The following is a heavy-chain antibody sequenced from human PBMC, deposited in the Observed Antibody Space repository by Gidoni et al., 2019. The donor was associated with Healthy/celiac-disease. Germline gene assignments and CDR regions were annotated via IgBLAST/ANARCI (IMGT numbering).Heavy chain of an antibody. D-gene: IGHD2-2*01. Sequence: EVQLVQSGAEVQQPGESLKLSCKGSGYSFTSYWIGWLLQLPGKGLEGMGIIYPVDPDTRYSPAFQGQVTISAEKSISTAYLQWSSLKASDTAMDYCARHDCSSTSCEWGGDNWFDPWGQGTLVTVSS. CDR3: ARHDCSSTSCEWGGDNWFDP. J-gene: IGHJ5*02. CDR1: GYSFTSYW. CDR2: IYPVDPDT. V-gene: IGHV5-51*01.